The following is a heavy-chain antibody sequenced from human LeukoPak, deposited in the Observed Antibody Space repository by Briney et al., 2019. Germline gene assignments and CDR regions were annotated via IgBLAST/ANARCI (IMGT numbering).Heavy chain of an antibody. D-gene: IGHD4-11*01. CDR1: GDSIRSYY. J-gene: IGHJ5*02. CDR2: VHTSGST. V-gene: IGHV4-4*07. CDR3: AIESDDYPVVWFDP. Sequence: SETLSLTCNVSGDSIRSYYWSWIRQPAGKGLEWIGRVHTSGSTNYNPSLKSRVTVSLDTSKKHFSLNLSSVTAADTAVYYCAIESDDYPVVWFDPWGQGTLVTVSS.